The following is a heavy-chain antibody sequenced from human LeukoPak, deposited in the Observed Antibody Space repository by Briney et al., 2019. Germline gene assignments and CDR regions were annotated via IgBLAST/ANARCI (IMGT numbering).Heavy chain of an antibody. J-gene: IGHJ3*02. V-gene: IGHV4-30-4*01. Sequence: SQTPSLTCTVSGGSISSGDYYWSWIRQPPGKGLEWIGYIYYSGSTYYNPSLKSRVTISVDTSKNQFSLKQSSVTAADTAVYYCARELGSIVVVVAAPGAFDIWGQGTMVTVSS. CDR2: IYYSGST. CDR1: GGSISSGDYY. CDR3: ARELGSIVVVVAAPGAFDI. D-gene: IGHD2-15*01.